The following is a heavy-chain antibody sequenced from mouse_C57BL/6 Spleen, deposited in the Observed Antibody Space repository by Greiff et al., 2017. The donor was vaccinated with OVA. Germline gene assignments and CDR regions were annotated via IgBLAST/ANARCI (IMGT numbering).Heavy chain of an antibody. CDR2: ISNGGGST. V-gene: IGHV5-12*01. Sequence: LMESGGGLVQPGGSLKLSCAASGFTFSDYYMYWVRQTPEKRLEWVAYISNGGGSTYYPDTVKGRFTISRDNAKNTLYLQMSRLKSEDTAMYYCARPLNWDGAWFAYWGQGTLVTVSA. D-gene: IGHD4-1*01. J-gene: IGHJ3*01. CDR3: ARPLNWDGAWFAY. CDR1: GFTFSDYY.